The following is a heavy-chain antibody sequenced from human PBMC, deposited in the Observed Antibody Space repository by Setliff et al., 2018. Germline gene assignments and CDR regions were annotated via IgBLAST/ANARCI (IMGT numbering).Heavy chain of an antibody. CDR3: ARRTGFAVAGFDH. D-gene: IGHD6-19*01. V-gene: IGHV5-51*01. Sequence: GESLKISCATSGYNFNSHWIAWVRQVPGGGLEWMGLIFPADSETRYSPSFQGQFTMSVDTSIHTAYLQWNSLKASDTALYFCARRTGFAVAGFDHWGRGTLVTVSS. CDR2: IFPADSET. J-gene: IGHJ4*01. CDR1: GYNFNSHW.